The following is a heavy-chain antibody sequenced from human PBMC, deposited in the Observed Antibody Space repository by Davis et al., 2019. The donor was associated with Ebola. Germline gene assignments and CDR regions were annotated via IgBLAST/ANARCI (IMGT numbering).Heavy chain of an antibody. CDR3: ARDGPSQWELLGGGDY. J-gene: IGHJ4*02. CDR2: VSLDGSQK. D-gene: IGHD1-26*01. CDR1: GFTFSSFG. V-gene: IGHV3-30*03. Sequence: GESLKISCVASGFTFSSFGMHWVRQTPDKGLEWVAVVSLDGSQKYYAESVKGRFIVSRDNSRDTLYLQMNSLRAEDTAVYYCARDGPSQWELLGGGDYWGQGTLVTVSS.